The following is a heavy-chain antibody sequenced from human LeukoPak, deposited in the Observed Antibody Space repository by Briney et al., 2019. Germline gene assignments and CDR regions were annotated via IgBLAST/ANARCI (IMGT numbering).Heavy chain of an antibody. V-gene: IGHV3-23*01. CDR2: ISSGSGTT. Sequence: GGSLRLSCAASGFTFSTYAMSWVRQAPGKGLEWVSGISSGSGTTYYADSVKGRFTISRENSKNTLYLQMNSLRAEDTAVYYCATGSEYSSSWYYFDYWGQGTLVTVSS. D-gene: IGHD6-13*01. CDR1: GFTFSTYA. J-gene: IGHJ4*02. CDR3: ATGSEYSSSWYYFDY.